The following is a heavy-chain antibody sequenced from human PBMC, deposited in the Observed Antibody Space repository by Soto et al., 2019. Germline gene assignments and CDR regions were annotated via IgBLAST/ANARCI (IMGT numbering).Heavy chain of an antibody. J-gene: IGHJ6*02. CDR2: ISSSGSTI. CDR1: GFTFSDYY. V-gene: IGHV3-11*01. D-gene: IGHD3-10*01. Sequence: QVQLVESGGGLVKPGGSLRLSCAASGFTFSDYYMSWIRQAPGKGLEWVSYISSSGSTIYYADSVKGRFTISRDNAKNSRYLPMTSLRAEDTAVYYCARDPGRCGELSYGMDVWGQGTTVTVSS. CDR3: ARDPGRCGELSYGMDV.